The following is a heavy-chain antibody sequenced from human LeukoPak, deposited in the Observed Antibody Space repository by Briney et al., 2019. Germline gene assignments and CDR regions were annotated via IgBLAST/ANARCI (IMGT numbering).Heavy chain of an antibody. CDR1: GGPISSSSYY. J-gene: IGHJ4*02. Sequence: SETLSLTCTVSGGPISSSSYYWGWIRQPPGKGLEWIGSIYYSGSTYYNPSLKSRVTISVDTSKNQFSLKLSSVTAADTAVYYCARHRPIVVVIANWGQGTLVTVSS. CDR3: ARHRPIVVVIAN. D-gene: IGHD2-21*01. CDR2: IYYSGST. V-gene: IGHV4-39*01.